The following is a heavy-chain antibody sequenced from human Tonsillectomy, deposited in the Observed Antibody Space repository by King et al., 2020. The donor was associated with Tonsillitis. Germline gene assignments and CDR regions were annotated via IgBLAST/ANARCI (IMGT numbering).Heavy chain of an antibody. CDR3: ARGGYGGKTPQWNYFDY. CDR1: GGSISSGGYS. V-gene: IGHV4-30-4*07. Sequence: QLQESGPGLVKPSQTLSLTCAVSGGSISSGGYSWSWIRQPPGKGLEWIGYIYYSGSTYYNPSLKSRVTISVDTSKNQFSLKLSSVTAAATAVYYCARGGYGGKTPQWNYFDYWGQGTLVTVSS. CDR2: IYYSGST. D-gene: IGHD4-23*01. J-gene: IGHJ4*02.